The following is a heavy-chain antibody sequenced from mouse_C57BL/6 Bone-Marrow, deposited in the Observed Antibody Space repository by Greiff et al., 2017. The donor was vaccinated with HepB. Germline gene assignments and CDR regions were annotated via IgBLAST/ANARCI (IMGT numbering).Heavy chain of an antibody. J-gene: IGHJ2*01. CDR2: IYPGSGST. CDR1: GYTFTSYW. Sequence: VQLQQSGAELVRPGASVTLSCKASGYTFTSYWITWVKQRPGQGLEWIGDIYPGSGSTNYNEKFKSKATLTVDTSSSTAYMQLSSLTSEDSAVYYCARGGDYWGQGTTLTVSS. V-gene: IGHV1-55*01. CDR3: ARGGDY.